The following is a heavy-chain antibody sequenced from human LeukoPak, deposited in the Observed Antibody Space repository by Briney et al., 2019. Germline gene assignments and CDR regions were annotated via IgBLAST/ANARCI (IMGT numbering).Heavy chain of an antibody. CDR2: IIPIFGIA. V-gene: IGHV1-69*04. J-gene: IGHJ5*02. Sequence: SVKVSCKASGGTFSSYAISWVRQAPGQGLEWMGRIIPIFGIANYAQKFQGRVTITADKPTSTAYMELSSLRSEDTAVYYCAREPTNDYGELLWFDPWGQGTLVTVSS. CDR3: AREPTNDYGELLWFDP. D-gene: IGHD4-17*01. CDR1: GGTFSSYA.